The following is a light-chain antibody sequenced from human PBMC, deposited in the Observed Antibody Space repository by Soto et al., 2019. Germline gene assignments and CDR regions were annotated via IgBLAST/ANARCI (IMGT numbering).Light chain of an antibody. CDR1: QDISNY. CDR3: QKYNGAPPET. V-gene: IGKV1-27*01. CDR2: AAS. Sequence: DIPMTQSPSSLSATVGDRVTITCRASQDISNYLAWHQQKPGKVPKLLIYAASTLQPGVPSRFSGSGSGTDFTLTISSLQPEYVATYYCQKYNGAPPETFGPGTKVAIK. J-gene: IGKJ3*01.